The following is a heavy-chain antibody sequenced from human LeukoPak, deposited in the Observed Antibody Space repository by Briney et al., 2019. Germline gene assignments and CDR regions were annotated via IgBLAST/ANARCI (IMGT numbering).Heavy chain of an antibody. CDR3: AREYYYDTSAYYTFDY. Sequence: GGSLRLSCAASGFTFTSHGMHWVRQAPGKGLEWVSGIFWHGGITAYADSVKGRFTISRDNAKNSLYLQMNSLRPEDTALYYCAREYYYDTSAYYTFDYWGQGTPVTVSS. CDR2: IFWHGGIT. CDR1: GFTFTSHG. J-gene: IGHJ4*02. V-gene: IGHV3-20*04. D-gene: IGHD3-22*01.